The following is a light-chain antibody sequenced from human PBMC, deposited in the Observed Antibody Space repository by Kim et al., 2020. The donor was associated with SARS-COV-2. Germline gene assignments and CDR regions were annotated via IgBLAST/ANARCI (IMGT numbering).Light chain of an antibody. CDR3: QAWDSSTAWV. CDR2: QDS. CDR1: KLGDKY. J-gene: IGLJ2*01. Sequence: SYELTQPPSVSVSPGQTASITCSGDKLGDKYACWYQQKPGQSPVLVIYQDSNRPSGIPERFSGSNSGNTATLTISGTQAMDEADYYCQAWDSSTAWVFGGGTRLTDL. V-gene: IGLV3-1*01.